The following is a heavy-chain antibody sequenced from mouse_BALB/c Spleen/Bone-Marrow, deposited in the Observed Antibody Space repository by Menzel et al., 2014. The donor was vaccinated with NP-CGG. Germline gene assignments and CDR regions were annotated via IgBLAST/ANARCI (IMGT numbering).Heavy chain of an antibody. CDR2: ISPGNGDI. V-gene: IGHV1S53*01. CDR1: GYTFTDQS. CDR3: KRSRYGYWYFDV. D-gene: IGHD2-10*02. Sequence: VQLQQSDAELVEPGASVKISCKASGYTFTDQSIHWVKQKPEQGLEWIGYISPGNGDIKYNEKFKGKATLTADKSSSTAYMQLNSLTSEDSAVYFCKRSRYGYWYFDVWGAGTTVTVSS. J-gene: IGHJ1*01.